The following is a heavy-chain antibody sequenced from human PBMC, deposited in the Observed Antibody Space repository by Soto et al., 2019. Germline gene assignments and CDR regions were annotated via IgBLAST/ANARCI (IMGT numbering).Heavy chain of an antibody. D-gene: IGHD1-26*01. J-gene: IGHJ4*02. V-gene: IGHV3-72*01. Sequence: EVQLVESGGGLVQPGGSLRLSCAASGFTFSDHYMDWVRQAPGKGLEWVGRSRNKANSYSTEYAASVKGRFTISRDESKNSLYLQMNSLKTDDTAVYYCARFSGRYTRGLDYWGQGTLVTVSS. CDR1: GFTFSDHY. CDR2: SRNKANSYST. CDR3: ARFSGRYTRGLDY.